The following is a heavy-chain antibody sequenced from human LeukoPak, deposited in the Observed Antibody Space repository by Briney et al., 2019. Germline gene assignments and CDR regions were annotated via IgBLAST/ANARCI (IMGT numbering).Heavy chain of an antibody. CDR2: VSYDGSNK. D-gene: IGHD6-13*01. Sequence: GGSLRLSCAASGFTFSSYTMHWVRQAPGRGLEWVAVVSYDGSNKYYADSVKGRFTISRDNSKNTLYLQMNSLRAEDTAVYYCASHSSTWYNPSDYWGQGTLVTVSS. V-gene: IGHV3-30*04. J-gene: IGHJ4*02. CDR3: ASHSSTWYNPSDY. CDR1: GFTFSSYT.